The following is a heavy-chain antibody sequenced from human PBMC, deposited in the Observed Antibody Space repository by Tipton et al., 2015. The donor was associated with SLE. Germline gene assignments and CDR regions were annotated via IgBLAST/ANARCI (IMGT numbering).Heavy chain of an antibody. J-gene: IGHJ4*02. V-gene: IGHV4-59*01. CDR2: IYYSGGT. Sequence: GLVKPSETLSLTCTVSGGSISSSYWSWIRQPPGKGLEWIGYIYYSGGTNYSPSLRSRVTISIDTSRNQFSLKLSSVTAADTAVYYCARGGGWGWTYYFDYWGQGTLVTVSS. CDR1: GGSISSSY. D-gene: IGHD7-27*01. CDR3: ARGGGWGWTYYFDY.